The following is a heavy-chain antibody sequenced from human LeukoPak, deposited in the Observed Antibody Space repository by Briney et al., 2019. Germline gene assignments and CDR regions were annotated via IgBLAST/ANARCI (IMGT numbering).Heavy chain of an antibody. V-gene: IGHV4-34*01. CDR1: GGSFSDYY. CDR3: ARGWFGFWHTRYVDDNAFDI. D-gene: IGHD3-10*01. CDR2: INHSGRT. J-gene: IGHJ3*02. Sequence: PSETLSLTCAVPGGSFSDYYWSWVRQSPGKGLEWIGEINHSGRTNYNPSLKSPFTISVATSKNHFSLKLNFVTATDTAVYYCARGWFGFWHTRYVDDNAFDIWGQGTMVTVSS.